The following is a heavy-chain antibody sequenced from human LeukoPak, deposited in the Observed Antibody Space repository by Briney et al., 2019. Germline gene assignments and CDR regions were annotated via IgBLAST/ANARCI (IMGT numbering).Heavy chain of an antibody. J-gene: IGHJ4*02. CDR3: ATKRGYNYGLDY. V-gene: IGHV3-53*01. Sequence: AGGSLRLSCAASGFTVSSNYMSWVRQAPGKGLEWVSVTYSGGTTDYADSAQGRFTISRDNSKNTLYLQMNSLRAEDTAVYYCATKRGYNYGLDYWGQGTLVTVSS. CDR1: GFTVSSNY. D-gene: IGHD5-18*01. CDR2: TYSGGTT.